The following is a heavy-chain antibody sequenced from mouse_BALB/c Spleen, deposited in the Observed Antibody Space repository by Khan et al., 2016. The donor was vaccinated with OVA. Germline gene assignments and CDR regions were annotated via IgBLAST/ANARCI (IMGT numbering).Heavy chain of an antibody. CDR3: ARGNYHGYYFDY. D-gene: IGHD1-1*01. J-gene: IGHJ2*01. V-gene: IGHV3-2*02. Sequence: VQLKESGPGLVKPSQSLSLTCTVTGYSITSGYAWNWIRQFPGNKVEWMGYISYSGGTNYNPSLKSRTSITRDTSKNQFFLLLNSVTTEDTASYYCARGNYHGYYFDYWGQGTPLTVSS. CDR1: GYSITSGYA. CDR2: ISYSGGT.